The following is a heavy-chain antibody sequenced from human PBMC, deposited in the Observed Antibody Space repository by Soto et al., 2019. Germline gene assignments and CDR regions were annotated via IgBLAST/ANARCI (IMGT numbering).Heavy chain of an antibody. CDR3: ARSTMVRGARGHYYCYMDV. Sequence: PSETLSLTCAVYGGSFSGYYWSWIRQPPGKGLKRIGEINYSGSTNYNPSLKSRVTISVDTSKNQFSLKLSSVTAADTAVYYCARSTMVRGARGHYYCYMDVWGKGTTVTVSS. CDR2: INYSGST. CDR1: GGSFSGYY. D-gene: IGHD3-10*01. J-gene: IGHJ6*03. V-gene: IGHV4-34*01.